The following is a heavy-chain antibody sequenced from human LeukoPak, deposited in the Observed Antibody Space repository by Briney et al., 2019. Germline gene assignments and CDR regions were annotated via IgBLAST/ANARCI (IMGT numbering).Heavy chain of an antibody. CDR1: GYTFTGYY. CDR2: INPNSGGT. Sequence: ASVKVSCKASGYTFTGYYMHWVRQAPGQGLEWMGWINPNSGGTNYAQKFQGRVTMTRDTSVSTAYMELSRLRSDDTAVYYCARDPPYCGGDCYWDAFDIWGQGTMVTVSS. V-gene: IGHV1-2*02. J-gene: IGHJ3*02. CDR3: ARDPPYCGGDCYWDAFDI. D-gene: IGHD2-21*01.